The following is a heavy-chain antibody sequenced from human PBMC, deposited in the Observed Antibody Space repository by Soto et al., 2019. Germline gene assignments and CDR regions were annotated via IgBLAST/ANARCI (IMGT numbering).Heavy chain of an antibody. V-gene: IGHV3-21*01. J-gene: IGHJ6*03. CDR2: ISSSSSYI. CDR3: ARAGVPAAIPYYYYMDV. CDR1: GFTFSSYS. Sequence: GGSLRLSCAASGFTFSSYSMNWVRQAPGKGLEWVSSISSSSSYIYYADSVKGRFTISRDNAKNSLYLQMNSLRAEDTAVYYCARAGVPAAIPYYYYMDVWGKGTTVTVSS. D-gene: IGHD2-2*02.